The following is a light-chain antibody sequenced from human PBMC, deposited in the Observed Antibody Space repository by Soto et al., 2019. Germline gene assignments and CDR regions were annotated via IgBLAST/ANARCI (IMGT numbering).Light chain of an antibody. CDR1: QSISSY. CDR2: AAS. Sequence: DIQMTQSPSSLSASVGDRVTITCRASQSISSYLNWYQQKPGKAPKLLIYAASSLQSGVQSRFSGSGSGTDFTLTISSLQPEDIETYYCQQSYSTTFCQGTKLEIK. V-gene: IGKV1-39*01. J-gene: IGKJ2*01. CDR3: QQSYSTT.